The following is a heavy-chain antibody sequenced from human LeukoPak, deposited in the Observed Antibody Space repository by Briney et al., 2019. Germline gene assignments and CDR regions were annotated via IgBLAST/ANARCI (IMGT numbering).Heavy chain of an antibody. V-gene: IGHV4-59*01. J-gene: IGHJ6*02. Sequence: SETLSLTCTVSGGSISGYYWSWIRQPPGKGLEWIGYIYYSGSTNYNPSLKSRVTISVDTSKNQFSLKLSSVTAADTAVYYCAREVHRGGPLTYGMDVWGQGTTVTVSS. CDR1: GGSISGYY. CDR3: AREVHRGGPLTYGMDV. CDR2: IYYSGST. D-gene: IGHD1-14*01.